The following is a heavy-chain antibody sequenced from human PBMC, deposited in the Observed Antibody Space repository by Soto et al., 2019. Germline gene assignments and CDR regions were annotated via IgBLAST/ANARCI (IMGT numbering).Heavy chain of an antibody. V-gene: IGHV3-33*01. Sequence: QVQLVESGGGVVQPGRSLRLSCAASGFTFSRYGMHWVRQAPGKGLEWVAVIWYDGSNKYYADSVKGRFTISRDNSKNTLYLQMNSLRAEDTAVYYCARSDSPYYYYYGMDVWGQGTTVTVSS. J-gene: IGHJ6*02. CDR1: GFTFSRYG. D-gene: IGHD2-21*01. CDR2: IWYDGSNK. CDR3: ARSDSPYYYYYGMDV.